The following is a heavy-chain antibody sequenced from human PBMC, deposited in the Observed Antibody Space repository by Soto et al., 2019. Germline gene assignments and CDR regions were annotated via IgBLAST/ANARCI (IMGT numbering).Heavy chain of an antibody. CDR1: GGSISSGNYY. J-gene: IGHJ5*02. D-gene: IGHD5-18*01. CDR2: IYSTGSS. CDR3: ARDGIQSWLSGRYRFDP. V-gene: IGHV4-30-4*01. Sequence: LSLTCTVSGGSISSGNYYWSWIRQSPGKGLEWIGYIYSTGSSYYNPSLRSRVSMSVDTSKNQFSLNLRSVTAADTAVYFCARDGIQSWLSGRYRFDPWGQGTLVTVSS.